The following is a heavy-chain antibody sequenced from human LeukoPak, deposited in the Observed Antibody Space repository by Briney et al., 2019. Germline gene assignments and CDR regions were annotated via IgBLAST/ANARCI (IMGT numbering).Heavy chain of an antibody. CDR3: ATPLGYCSSTSCGPDYYMDV. Sequence: ASVKVSCKASGYTFTGYYMHWVRQAPGQGLEWMGWINPNSGGTNYAQKFQGRVTMTRDTSISTAYMELSRLRSDDTAVYYCATPLGYCSSTSCGPDYYMDVWGKGTTVTVSS. V-gene: IGHV1-2*02. D-gene: IGHD2-2*03. CDR2: INPNSGGT. CDR1: GYTFTGYY. J-gene: IGHJ6*03.